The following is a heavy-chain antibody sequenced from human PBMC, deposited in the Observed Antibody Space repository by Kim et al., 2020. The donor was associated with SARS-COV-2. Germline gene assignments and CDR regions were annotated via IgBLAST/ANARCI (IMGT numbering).Heavy chain of an antibody. CDR2: ITGSGATT. V-gene: IGHV3-23*01. Sequence: GGSLRLSCAASGFTFSSYALSWVRQAPGKGLEWVSTITGSGATTNYADSVKGRFTISRDNSMNTLYLQMNSLRAEDTAIYYCVPPFRGGYGMDVWGQGTTVTVSS. D-gene: IGHD3-16*01. CDR1: GFTFSSYA. CDR3: VPPFRGGYGMDV. J-gene: IGHJ6*02.